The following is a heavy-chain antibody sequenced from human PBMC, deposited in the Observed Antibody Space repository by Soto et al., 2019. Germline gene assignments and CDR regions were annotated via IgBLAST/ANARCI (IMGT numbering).Heavy chain of an antibody. D-gene: IGHD3-22*01. CDR1: GYTFTSYG. V-gene: IGHV1-18*01. Sequence: ASVKVSCKASGYTFTSYGISWVRQAPGQGLEWMGWISAYNGNTNYAQKLKGRATITTDTSTSTAYMELRSLTSDDTSVYYCATPYNDRSGYYGGFYYFSMNVWGQGTTTTASS. CDR3: ATPYNDRSGYYGGFYYFSMNV. CDR2: ISAYNGNT. J-gene: IGHJ6*02.